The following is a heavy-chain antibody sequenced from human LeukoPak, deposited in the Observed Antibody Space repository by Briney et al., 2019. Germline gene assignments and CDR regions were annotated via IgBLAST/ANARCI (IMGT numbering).Heavy chain of an antibody. J-gene: IGHJ6*03. CDR1: VGSISSSSYY. D-gene: IGHD6-13*01. V-gene: IGHV4-39*07. Sequence: SETLSLTCTFSVGSISSSSYYWGWIRQPPGKGLEWIGSIYYSGSTYYNPSLKSRVTISVDTSKNQFSLKLSSVTAADTAVYYCARDYSSSWYPYYYMDVWGKGTTVTVSS. CDR3: ARDYSSSWYPYYYMDV. CDR2: IYYSGST.